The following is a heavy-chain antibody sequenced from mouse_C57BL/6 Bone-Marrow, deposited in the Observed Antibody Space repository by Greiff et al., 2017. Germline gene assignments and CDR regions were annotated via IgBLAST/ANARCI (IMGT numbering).Heavy chain of an antibody. J-gene: IGHJ3*01. D-gene: IGHD1-1*01. CDR3: AKGIYRFAY. V-gene: IGHV2-4*01. CDR2: IWSGGST. CDR1: GFSLTSYG. Sequence: VQLQQSGPGLVQPSQSLSITCTVSGFSLTSYGVHWVRQPPGKGLEWLGVIWSGGSTDYNAAFISRLSISKDNSKCQVFFKMNSLQADETAIYYCAKGIYRFAYWGQGTLVTVSA.